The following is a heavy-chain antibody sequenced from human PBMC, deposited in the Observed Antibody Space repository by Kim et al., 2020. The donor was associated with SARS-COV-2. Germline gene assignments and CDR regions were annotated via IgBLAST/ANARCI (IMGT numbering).Heavy chain of an antibody. Sequence: ASVKVSCKASGYTFTRFGFTWVRQAPGQGLEWMGWIYSNNGNTNYAQKLQGRVTMTTDTSTGTAYMELRSLKSDDTAVYYCARARGDGYNSPFNDYWGQGTLVTVSS. CDR1: GYTFTRFG. J-gene: IGHJ4*02. CDR2: IYSNNGNT. V-gene: IGHV1-18*01. D-gene: IGHD5-12*01. CDR3: ARARGDGYNSPFNDY.